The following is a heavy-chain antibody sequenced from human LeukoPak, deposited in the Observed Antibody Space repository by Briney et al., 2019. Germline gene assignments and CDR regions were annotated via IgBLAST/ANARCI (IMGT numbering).Heavy chain of an antibody. V-gene: IGHV4-59*06. CDR3: ARGYWENWFDP. D-gene: IGHD2-8*02. CDR2: IYYSGST. Sequence: TSETLSLTCTVSGGSISSYYWSWIRQHPGKGLEWIGYIYYSGSTYYNPSLKSRVTISVDTSKNQFSLKLSSVTAADTAVYYCARGYWENWFDPWGQGTLVTVSS. J-gene: IGHJ5*02. CDR1: GGSISSYY.